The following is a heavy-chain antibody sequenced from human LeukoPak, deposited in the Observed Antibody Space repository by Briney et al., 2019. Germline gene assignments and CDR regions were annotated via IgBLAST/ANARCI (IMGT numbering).Heavy chain of an antibody. J-gene: IGHJ3*02. D-gene: IGHD3-16*01. V-gene: IGHV1-2*02. CDR3: SSGGWRENNAFDI. CDR2: INPNSGGT. CDR1: GYTFTGYY. Sequence: ASVKVSCKASGYTFTGYYMHWVRPAPGQGREWMGWINPNSGGTNYAQKFQGRVTMTRDTSISTAYMELSRLRSDDTAVYYCSSGGWRENNAFDIWGQGTMVTVSS.